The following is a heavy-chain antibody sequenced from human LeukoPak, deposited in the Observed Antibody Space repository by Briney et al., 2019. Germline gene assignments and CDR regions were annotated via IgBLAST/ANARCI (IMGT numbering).Heavy chain of an antibody. J-gene: IGHJ5*02. CDR1: GGSFSVYY. Sequence: SETLSLTSAVYGGSFSVYYWSWVRQPPGRGLEWIGEINHSGSTNYIPSLKSRVTISVDTSKNQFSLKLSSVTAADTAVYYCARYDSSSFNWFDPWGQGTLVTVSS. CDR3: ARYDSSSFNWFDP. D-gene: IGHD6-13*01. V-gene: IGHV4-34*01. CDR2: INHSGST.